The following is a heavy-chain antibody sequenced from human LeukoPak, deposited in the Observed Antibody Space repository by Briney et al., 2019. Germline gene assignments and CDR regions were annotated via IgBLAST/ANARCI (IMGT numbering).Heavy chain of an antibody. V-gene: IGHV3-7*01. CDR3: ARGVVVAPRSAFDI. D-gene: IGHD2-2*01. Sequence: PGGSLRLSCAPSGFTFSRHGMHWVRQAPGKGLEWVANINQDGSEKCYVDSVKGRFTISRDNAKNSLSLQMNSLRVEDTAVYYCARGVVVAPRSAFDIWGQGTMVTVSS. CDR1: GFTFSRHG. CDR2: INQDGSEK. J-gene: IGHJ3*02.